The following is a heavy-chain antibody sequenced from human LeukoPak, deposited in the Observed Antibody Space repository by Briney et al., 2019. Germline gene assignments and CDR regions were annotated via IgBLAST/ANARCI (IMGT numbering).Heavy chain of an antibody. J-gene: IGHJ4*02. V-gene: IGHV1-2*06. CDR1: GYTFTGYY. CDR2: INPNSGGT. CDR3: ARDRRYCSGGSCYSFDY. D-gene: IGHD2-15*01. Sequence: ASVKVSCKASGYTFTGYYMHWVRQAPGQGLEWIGRINPNSGGTNYAQKFQGRVTMTRDTSISTAYMELSRLRSDDTAVYYCARDRRYCSGGSCYSFDYWGQGTPVTVSS.